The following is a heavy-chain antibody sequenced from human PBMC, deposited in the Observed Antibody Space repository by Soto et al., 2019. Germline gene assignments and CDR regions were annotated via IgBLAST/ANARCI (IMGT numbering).Heavy chain of an antibody. D-gene: IGHD2-21*02. CDR3: ARVPSCGRDCYSLGYDYPGMDV. Sequence: SVKVSCKASGGTFSSYAISWVRQAPGQGLEWMGGIIPIFGTANYAQKFQGRVTITADESTSTAYMELSSLRSEDTAVYYCARVPSCGRDCYSLGYDYPGMDVWGQGTMVTV. CDR2: IIPIFGTA. V-gene: IGHV1-69*13. J-gene: IGHJ6*02. CDR1: GGTFSSYA.